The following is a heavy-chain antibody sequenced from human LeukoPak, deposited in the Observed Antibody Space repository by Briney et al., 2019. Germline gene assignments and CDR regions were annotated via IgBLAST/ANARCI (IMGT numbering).Heavy chain of an antibody. CDR1: GYTFTSYG. J-gene: IGHJ4*02. CDR2: ISAYNGNT. D-gene: IGHD3-22*01. V-gene: IGHV1-18*01. Sequence: GASVTVSCKASGYTFTSYGISWVRQAPGQGLEWMGWISAYNGNTNYAQKLQGRVTMTTDTSTSTAYMELRSLRSDDTAVYYCAGGLRPYYYDSSGYYPYWGQGTLVTVSS. CDR3: AGGLRPYYYDSSGYYPY.